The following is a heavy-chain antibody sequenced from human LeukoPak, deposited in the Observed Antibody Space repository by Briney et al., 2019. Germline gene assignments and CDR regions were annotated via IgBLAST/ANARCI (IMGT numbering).Heavy chain of an antibody. CDR3: ARDYCSSTSCYDY. V-gene: IGHV1-2*02. CDR1: GYTFTGYY. Sequence: ASVKVSCKASGYTFTGYYMHWVRQAPGQGLEWMGWINPNSGGTNYAQRFQGRVTMTRDTSISTAYMELSRLRSDDTAVYYCARDYCSSTSCYDYWGQGTPVTVSS. CDR2: INPNSGGT. J-gene: IGHJ4*02. D-gene: IGHD2-2*01.